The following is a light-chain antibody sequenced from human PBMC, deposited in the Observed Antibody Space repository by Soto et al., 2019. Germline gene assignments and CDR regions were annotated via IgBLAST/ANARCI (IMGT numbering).Light chain of an antibody. CDR1: RSFASSY. J-gene: IGKJ2*01. Sequence: EIVLTQSPVTLSLSPGERATLSCRASRSFASSYLGWYQQKTGQAPRLLIYAASTRATGIPDRFSGSGSATDFTLTISRLEPEDSAVYYCQHYDSSPPYTFGQGTKLEIK. CDR2: AAS. V-gene: IGKV3-20*01. CDR3: QHYDSSPPYT.